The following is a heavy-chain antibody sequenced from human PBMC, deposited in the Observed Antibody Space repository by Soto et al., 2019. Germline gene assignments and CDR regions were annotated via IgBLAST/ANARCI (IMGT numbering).Heavy chain of an antibody. V-gene: IGHV1-3*01. Sequence: ASVKVSCKASGYTFTSYAMHWVRQAPGQRLEWMGWINAGNGNTKYSQKFQGRVTITRDTSASTAYMELSSLRSEDTAVYYCARLVSSGFRFSGWFDPWGQGTLVTVSS. CDR3: ARLVSSGFRFSGWFDP. CDR1: GYTFTSYA. CDR2: INAGNGNT. J-gene: IGHJ5*02. D-gene: IGHD6-19*01.